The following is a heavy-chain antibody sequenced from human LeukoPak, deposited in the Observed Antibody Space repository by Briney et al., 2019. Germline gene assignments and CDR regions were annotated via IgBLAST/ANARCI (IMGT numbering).Heavy chain of an antibody. V-gene: IGHV4-59*08. Sequence: SEALSLTCTVSGVPISSYYWSWIRQPPGKGLEWIGYIYYSGSTNYNPSLKSRVTISLDTSKNQFSLKLSSVTAADTAVYYCARHDGSSWYYAFDVWGQGTMVTVSS. D-gene: IGHD6-13*01. CDR2: IYYSGST. J-gene: IGHJ3*01. CDR1: GVPISSYY. CDR3: ARHDGSSWYYAFDV.